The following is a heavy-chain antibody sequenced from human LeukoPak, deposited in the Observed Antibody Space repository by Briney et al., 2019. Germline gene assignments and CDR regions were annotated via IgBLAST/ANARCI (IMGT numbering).Heavy chain of an antibody. V-gene: IGHV3-21*04. CDR3: ARAYGDYRRYYYYGMDV. J-gene: IGHJ6*02. Sequence: PGGSLRLSCAASGFTFSSYSMNWVRQAPGKGLEWVSSISSSSSYIYYADSVKGRFTISRDNAKNSLYLQMNSLRAEDTAVYYCARAYGDYRRYYYYGMDVWGQGTTVTVSS. D-gene: IGHD4-17*01. CDR1: GFTFSSYS. CDR2: ISSSSSYI.